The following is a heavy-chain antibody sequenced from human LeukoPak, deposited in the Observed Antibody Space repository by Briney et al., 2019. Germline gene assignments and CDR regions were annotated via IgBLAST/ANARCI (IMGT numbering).Heavy chain of an antibody. D-gene: IGHD6-13*01. J-gene: IGHJ3*02. CDR1: GGTFSSYA. Sequence: ASVKVSRKASGGTFSSYAISWVRQAPGQGLEWMGGIIPIFGTANYAQKFQGRVTITTDESTSTAYMELSSLRSEDTAVYYCARELGRIAAAGRDAFDIWGQGTMVTVSS. V-gene: IGHV1-69*05. CDR2: IIPIFGTA. CDR3: ARELGRIAAAGRDAFDI.